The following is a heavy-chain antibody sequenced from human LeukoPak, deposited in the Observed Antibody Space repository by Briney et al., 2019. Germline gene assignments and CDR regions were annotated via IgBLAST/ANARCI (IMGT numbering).Heavy chain of an antibody. CDR3: VKLSIIGVDY. D-gene: IGHD2/OR15-2a*01. Sequence: GGSLRLSCAASGFTFSTYWMHWVRQAPGKGLVWVSGINSDGRNTNYADSVKGRFIISRDNAKNTLYLQMNSLRAEDTAVYYCVKLSIIGVDYWGQGALVTVSS. V-gene: IGHV3-74*01. J-gene: IGHJ4*02. CDR1: GFTFSTYW. CDR2: INSDGRNT.